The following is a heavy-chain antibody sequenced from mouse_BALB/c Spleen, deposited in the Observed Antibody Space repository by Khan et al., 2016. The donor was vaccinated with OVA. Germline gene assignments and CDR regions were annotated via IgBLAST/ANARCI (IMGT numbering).Heavy chain of an antibody. CDR1: GYSFTSYY. CDR2: IDPFNGGT. J-gene: IGHJ2*01. Sequence: EVQLQQSGPELMKPGASVKISCKASGYSFTSYYMHWVKQSHGKSLEWIGYIDPFNGGTSYNQKFKGKATLTVDKSSSTAYMHLSSLTSEDSAVYYCASSDGYFDYWGQGTTLTVSS. CDR3: ASSDGYFDY. V-gene: IGHV1S135*01.